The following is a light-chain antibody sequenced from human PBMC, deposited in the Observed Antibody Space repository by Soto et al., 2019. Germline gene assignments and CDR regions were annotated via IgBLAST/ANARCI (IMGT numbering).Light chain of an antibody. V-gene: IGKV1-5*03. CDR2: KAS. Sequence: DIQMTQSPSTLSASVGDRVTITCRASQSVSSWLAWFQQKPGKAPKLLIYKASNLQSGVSSRFSGGGSGTEFTLTISXLQPDDFATYYCQQYKTYCTFGPGTKVDIK. CDR3: QQYKTYCT. CDR1: QSVSSW. J-gene: IGKJ1*01.